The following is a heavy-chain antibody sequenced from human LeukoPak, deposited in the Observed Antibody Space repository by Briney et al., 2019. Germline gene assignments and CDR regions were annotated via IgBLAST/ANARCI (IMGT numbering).Heavy chain of an antibody. CDR3: ASGDGYLQPY. CDR2: TYTGGNS. CDR1: GFTVSSIH. J-gene: IGHJ4*02. D-gene: IGHD2-21*01. Sequence: PGGSLRLSCAASGFTVSSIHMVWVRQAPGKGLEWVSVTYTGGNSYYADSVKGRFIISRDISKNTLYLQMNSLRVDDTAVYFCASGDGYLQPYWGQGTLVTVSS. V-gene: IGHV3-53*01.